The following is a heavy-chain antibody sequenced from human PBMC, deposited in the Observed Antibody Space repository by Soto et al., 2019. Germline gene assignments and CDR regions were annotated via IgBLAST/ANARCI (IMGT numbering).Heavy chain of an antibody. CDR1: GYSISSGYY. CDR3: ARDRNIAAADFDY. CDR2: IYHSGST. D-gene: IGHD6-13*01. V-gene: IGHV4-38-2*02. Sequence: SETLSLTCAVSGYSISSGYYWGWIRQPPGKGLEWIGSIYHSGSTYYNPSLKSRVTISVDTSKDQFSLKLSSVTAADTAVYYCARDRNIAAADFDYWGQGTLVTVSS. J-gene: IGHJ4*02.